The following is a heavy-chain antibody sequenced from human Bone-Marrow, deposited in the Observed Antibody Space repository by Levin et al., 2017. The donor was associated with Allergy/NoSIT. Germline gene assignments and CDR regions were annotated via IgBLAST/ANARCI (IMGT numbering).Heavy chain of an antibody. D-gene: IGHD3-22*01. J-gene: IGHJ4*02. Sequence: GGSLRLSCAASGFTFSSYGMHWVRQAPGKGLEWVAVISYDGSNKYYADSVKGRFTISRDNSKNTLYLQMNSLRAEDTAVYYCAKGAHYYDSSGDYYAYYWGQGTLVTVSS. CDR3: AKGAHYYDSSGDYYAYY. V-gene: IGHV3-30*18. CDR2: ISYDGSNK. CDR1: GFTFSSYG.